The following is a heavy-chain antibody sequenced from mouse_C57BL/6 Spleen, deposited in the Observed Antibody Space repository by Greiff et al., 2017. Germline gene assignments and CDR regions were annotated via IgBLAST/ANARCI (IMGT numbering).Heavy chain of an antibody. CDR1: GYTFTDYY. Sequence: EVQLQQSGPELVKPGASVKISCKASGYTFTDYYMNWVKQSHGKSLEWIGDINPNNGGTSYNQKFKGKATLTVDKSSSTAYMELRSLTSEDSAVYYCARGDYGSSYVSYWYFDVWGTGTTVTVSS. CDR2: INPNNGGT. D-gene: IGHD1-1*01. CDR3: ARGDYGSSYVSYWYFDV. J-gene: IGHJ1*03. V-gene: IGHV1-26*01.